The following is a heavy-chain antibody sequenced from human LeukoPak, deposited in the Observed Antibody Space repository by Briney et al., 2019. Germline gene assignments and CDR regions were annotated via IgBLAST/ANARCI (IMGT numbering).Heavy chain of an antibody. CDR2: IYSGGST. CDR1: GFTFSSNY. J-gene: IGHJ4*02. CDR3: ARDRRDGYNYYFDY. D-gene: IGHD5-24*01. V-gene: IGHV3-66*01. Sequence: GGSLRLSCAASGFTFSSNYMSRVRQAPGKGLEWVSVIYSGGSTYYADSVKGRFTISRDNSKNTLYLQMNSLRAEDTAVYYCARDRRDGYNYYFDYWGQGTLVTVSS.